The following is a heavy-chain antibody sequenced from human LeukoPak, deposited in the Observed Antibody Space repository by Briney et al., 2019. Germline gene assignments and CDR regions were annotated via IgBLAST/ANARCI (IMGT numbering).Heavy chain of an antibody. J-gene: IGHJ5*02. CDR1: GGSISSSRYY. CDR2: IYYSGSI. D-gene: IGHD3-22*01. CDR3: AWGDSSGYPFDP. V-gene: IGHV4-39*01. Sequence: NPSETLSLTCTVSGGSISSSRYYWGWIRQPPGKGLEWIGSIYYSGSIYYNPSLRSRVTISVDTSRNQFSLKLSSVTAADTAVYYCAWGDSSGYPFDPWGQGTLVTVSS.